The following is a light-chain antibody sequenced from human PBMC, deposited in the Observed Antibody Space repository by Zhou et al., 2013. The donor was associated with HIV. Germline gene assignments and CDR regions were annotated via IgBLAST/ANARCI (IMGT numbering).Light chain of an antibody. V-gene: IGKV1-5*03. CDR2: KAS. CDR1: QTIKSW. J-gene: IGKJ3*01. Sequence: DIQMTQSPSTLSASIGDRVNITCRASQTIKSWLAWYQQKPGKAPKLLIYKASSLESGVPLRFSGSGSETEFTLTISSLQPDDFATYYCQQYSDWGLFTFGPGTKVDIK. CDR3: QQYSDWGLFT.